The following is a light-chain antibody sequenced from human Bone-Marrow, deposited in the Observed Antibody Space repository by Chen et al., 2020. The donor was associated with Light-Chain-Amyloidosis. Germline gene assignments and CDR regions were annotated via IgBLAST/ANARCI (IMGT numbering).Light chain of an antibody. CDR1: QSVSIN. CDR2: GAS. V-gene: IGKV3-15*01. J-gene: IGKJ1*01. CDR3: QQYNNWPWT. Sequence: ELVITQSPATPSVSPGERATLSCRAIQSVSINLAWYHQKPGQAPRLLIYGASTRATGIPDRFSGSGSGTEFTLTISSMQSEDFAVYYCQQYNNWPWTFGQGTKVEIK.